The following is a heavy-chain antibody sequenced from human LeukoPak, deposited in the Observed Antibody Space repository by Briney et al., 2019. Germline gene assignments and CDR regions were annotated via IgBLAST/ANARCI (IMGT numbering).Heavy chain of an antibody. CDR2: MYIGGTR. CDR1: GVSISTYY. CDR3: ARDLPRENSYAYGFWFDP. Sequence: SETLSLTCSVSGVSISTYYWTWIRQPAGKGLEWIGRMYIGGTRNYNPSLKSRVTMSIDTSKNQFSLKPSSVTAADTAVYYCARDLPRENSYAYGFWFDPWGQGTLVTVSS. V-gene: IGHV4-4*07. J-gene: IGHJ5*02. D-gene: IGHD3-16*01.